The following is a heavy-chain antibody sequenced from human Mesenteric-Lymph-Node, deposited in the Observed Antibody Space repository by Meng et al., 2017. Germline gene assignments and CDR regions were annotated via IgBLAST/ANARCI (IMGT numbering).Heavy chain of an antibody. V-gene: IGHV1-3*01. CDR3: ARESRSDNTIVLMVYAIPNRWFDP. CDR1: GYTFTSYA. Sequence: ASVKVSCKASGYTFTSYAMHWVRQAPGQRLEWMGWINAGNGNTKYSQKFQGRVTITRDTSASTAYMELSSLRSEDTAVYYCARESRSDNTIVLMVYAIPNRWFDPWGQGTLVTVSS. J-gene: IGHJ5*02. D-gene: IGHD2-8*01. CDR2: INAGNGNT.